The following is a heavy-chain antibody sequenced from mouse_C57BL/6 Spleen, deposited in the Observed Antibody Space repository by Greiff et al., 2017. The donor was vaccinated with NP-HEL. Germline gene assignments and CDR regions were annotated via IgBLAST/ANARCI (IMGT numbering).Heavy chain of an antibody. CDR2: IDPSDSYT. J-gene: IGHJ2*01. CDR1: GYTFTSYW. CDR3: ARSPYYCNFDY. D-gene: IGHD2-10*01. V-gene: IGHV1-59*01. Sequence: QVQLQQPGAELVRPGTSVKLSCKASGYTFTSYWMHWVKQRPGQGLEWIGVIDPSDSYTNYNQKFKGKATLTVDTSSSTAYMQLSSLTSEDSAVYYCARSPYYCNFDYWGQGTTLTVSS.